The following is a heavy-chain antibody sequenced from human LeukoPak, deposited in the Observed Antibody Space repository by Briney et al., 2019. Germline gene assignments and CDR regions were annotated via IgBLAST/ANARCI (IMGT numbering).Heavy chain of an antibody. CDR3: AKGAYDYIEIAYFDY. J-gene: IGHJ4*02. D-gene: IGHD5-12*01. CDR1: GFTFSGYA. CDR2: ISHDGSKK. V-gene: IGHV3-30*04. Sequence: PGTSLRLSCAASGFTFSGYAIHWVRQAPGKGLEWVAVISHDGSKKYYAASVTGRFTISRDNSKNTLDLEMNSLRAEDTAVYYCAKGAYDYIEIAYFDYWGQGSLVTVSS.